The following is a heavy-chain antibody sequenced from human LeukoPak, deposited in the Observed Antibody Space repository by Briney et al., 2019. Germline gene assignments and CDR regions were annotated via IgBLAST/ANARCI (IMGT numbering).Heavy chain of an antibody. CDR1: GDTVSSNRAA. Sequence: SQTLSLTCAISGDTVSSNRAAWNWIRQSPSRGLEWLVRTYYRSKLSNDYALSVKSRITINPDTSKNQFSLQLKFVTPEDTAVYYCARLVGDQVVYWGQGTLVTVSS. CDR2: TYYRSKLSN. V-gene: IGHV6-1*01. CDR3: ARLVGDQVVY. D-gene: IGHD2-2*01. J-gene: IGHJ4*02.